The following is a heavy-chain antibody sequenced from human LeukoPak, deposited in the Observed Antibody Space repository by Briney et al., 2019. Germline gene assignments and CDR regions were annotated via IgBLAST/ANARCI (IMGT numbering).Heavy chain of an antibody. CDR2: TYYRSKWYT. J-gene: IGHJ4*02. D-gene: IGHD3-10*01. Sequence: SQTLSLTCALSGDSVSSNSAAWNWIRQSPSRGLEWLGRTYYRSKWYTDYAVSVKSRITINPDTSKNQFSLQLNSVTPEDAAVYYCARLYGSGGQIDYWGQGTLVTVSS. V-gene: IGHV6-1*01. CDR1: GDSVSSNSAA. CDR3: ARLYGSGGQIDY.